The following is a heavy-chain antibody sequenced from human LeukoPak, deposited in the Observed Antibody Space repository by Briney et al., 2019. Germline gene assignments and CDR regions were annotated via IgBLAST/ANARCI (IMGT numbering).Heavy chain of an antibody. CDR2: INPNSGGT. Sequence: ASVKVSCKASGYNFTGYYMHWVRQAPGQGLEWMGWINPNSGGTNYAQKFQGRVTMTRDTSISTAYMELSRLRSDDTAVYYCARDYDAYCGGDCYSGTFDYWGQGTLVTVSS. CDR1: GYNFTGYY. CDR3: ARDYDAYCGGDCYSGTFDY. D-gene: IGHD2-21*02. V-gene: IGHV1-2*02. J-gene: IGHJ4*02.